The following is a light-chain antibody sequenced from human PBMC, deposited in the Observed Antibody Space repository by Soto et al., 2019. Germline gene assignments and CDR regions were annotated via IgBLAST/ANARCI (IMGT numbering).Light chain of an antibody. CDR2: QDT. Sequence: SYELTQPPSVSVSPGQTASITCSGDKLGDKYVYWYQQKPGQSPVLVIYQDTKRPSGIPERFSGSNSGNTATLTISGTQAMDEADYYCQAWDSSTVVFGGGTKLTVL. J-gene: IGLJ2*01. V-gene: IGLV3-1*01. CDR3: QAWDSSTVV. CDR1: KLGDKY.